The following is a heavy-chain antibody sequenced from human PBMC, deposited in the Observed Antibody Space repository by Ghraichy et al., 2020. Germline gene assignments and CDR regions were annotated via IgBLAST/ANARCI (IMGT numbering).Heavy chain of an antibody. CDR2: MSTSGTT. CDR1: RGSISSGSYY. Sequence: LRLSCTVSRGSISSGSYYWSWIRQPAGKGLEWIGHMSTSGTTSYNPSLKSRVTISVDTSKNQFSLKLSSVTAADTAVYYCARDICGGDCYSQWFDPWGPGTLVTVSS. D-gene: IGHD2-21*02. V-gene: IGHV4-61*09. CDR3: ARDICGGDCYSQWFDP. J-gene: IGHJ5*02.